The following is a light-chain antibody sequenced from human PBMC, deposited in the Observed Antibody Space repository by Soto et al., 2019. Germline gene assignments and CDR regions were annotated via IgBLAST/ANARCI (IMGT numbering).Light chain of an antibody. CDR2: GAS. J-gene: IGKJ1*01. V-gene: IGKV3-15*01. Sequence: IVMTQSPATLSVSPAERVTLSCRASQSVRNPFAWYQQKPGQAPRLLIYGASTRATGTPARFRGSGSGTEFTLTITSLQTEDFAVYYCQHYEDCPPGTFGQGTKVDIK. CDR3: QHYEDCPPGT. CDR1: QSVRNP.